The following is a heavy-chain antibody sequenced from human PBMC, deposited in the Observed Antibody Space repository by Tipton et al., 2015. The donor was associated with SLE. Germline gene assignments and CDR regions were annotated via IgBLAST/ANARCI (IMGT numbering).Heavy chain of an antibody. CDR2: IFSSGNT. V-gene: IGHV4-61*02. CDR1: GDSMNSGVYY. CDR3: AREGISYCGGDCHGSFDY. D-gene: IGHD2-21*01. Sequence: TLSPTCTVSGDSMNSGVYYWSWLRQPAGKGLEWIGRIFSSGNTIYNPSLKSRVTISEDTSKNQFSLRLSSVTAADTAVYYCAREGISYCGGDCHGSFDYWGQGSLVTVSS. J-gene: IGHJ4*02.